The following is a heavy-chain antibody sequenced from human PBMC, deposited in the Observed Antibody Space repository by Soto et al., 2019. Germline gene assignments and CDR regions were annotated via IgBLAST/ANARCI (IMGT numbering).Heavy chain of an antibody. J-gene: IGHJ4*02. CDR2: IIPIFGTA. CDR1: GGTFSSYS. Sequence: VASVKVSCKASGGTFSSYSISWVRQAPGQGLEWMGGIIPIFGTANYAQKFQGRVTITADESTSTAYMELSSLRSEDTAVYYCAREKRGRDGCSFDYRGKGTPVTVSS. D-gene: IGHD6-19*01. CDR3: AREKRGRDGCSFDY. V-gene: IGHV1-69*13.